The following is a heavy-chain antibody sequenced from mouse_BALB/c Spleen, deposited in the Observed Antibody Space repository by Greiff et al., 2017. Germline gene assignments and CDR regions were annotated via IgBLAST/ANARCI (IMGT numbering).Heavy chain of an antibody. CDR2: IWAGGST. CDR1: GFSLTSYG. D-gene: IGHD1-1*01. CDR3: ARYGSSLYYYAMDY. V-gene: IGHV2-9*02. Sequence: VQLQQSGPGLVAPSQSLSITCTVSGFSLTSYGVHWVRQPPGKGLEWLGVIWAGGSTNYNSALMSRLSISKDNSKSQVFLKMNSLQTDDTAMYYCARYGSSLYYYAMDYWGQGTSVTVSS. J-gene: IGHJ4*01.